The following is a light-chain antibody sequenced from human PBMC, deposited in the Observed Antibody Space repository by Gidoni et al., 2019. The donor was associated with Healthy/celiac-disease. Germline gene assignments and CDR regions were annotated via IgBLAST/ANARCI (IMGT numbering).Light chain of an antibody. CDR2: DAS. CDR1: QSVSSY. CDR3: QQRSNWPPT. V-gene: IGKV3-11*01. J-gene: IGKJ5*01. Sequence: EIVLTQSTATLSLSPGERATLSCRASQSVSSYLAWYQQKPGQAPRLLIYDASNRATSIPARFSGSGSGTDFTLTISSLEPEDFAVYYCQQRSNWPPTFGQGTRLEIK.